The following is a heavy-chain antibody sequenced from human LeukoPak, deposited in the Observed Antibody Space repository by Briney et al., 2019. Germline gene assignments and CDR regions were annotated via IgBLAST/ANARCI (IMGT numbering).Heavy chain of an antibody. CDR1: GGSISSFY. CDR2: THSSGNT. Sequence: SETLSLTCTVAGGSISSFYWGWIRQPPGKGVEWIGHTHSSGNTNYNPSLKSRVTISVDTSKNQFSLKLSSVTAADTAVYYCARGGHPGVVPAASVRNWFDPWGQGTLVTVSS. D-gene: IGHD2-2*01. CDR3: ARGGHPGVVPAASVRNWFDP. J-gene: IGHJ5*02. V-gene: IGHV4-59*12.